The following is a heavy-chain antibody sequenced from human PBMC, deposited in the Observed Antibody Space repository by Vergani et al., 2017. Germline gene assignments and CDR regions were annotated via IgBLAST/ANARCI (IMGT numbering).Heavy chain of an antibody. CDR3: ARRGVGATTASYYFDY. CDR2: IYPGDSDT. V-gene: IGHV5-51*03. J-gene: IGHJ4*02. D-gene: IGHD1-26*01. CDR1: GYSFTSYW. Sequence: EVQLVQSGAEVNKPGESLKISCKGSGYSFTSYWIGWVRQMPGKGLEWMGIIYPGDSDTRYSPSFQGQVTISADKSISTAYLQWSSLKASDTAMYYCARRGVGATTASYYFDYWGQGTLVTVSS.